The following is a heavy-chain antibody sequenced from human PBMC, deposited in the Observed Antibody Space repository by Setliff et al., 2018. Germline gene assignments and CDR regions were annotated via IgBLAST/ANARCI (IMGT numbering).Heavy chain of an antibody. CDR2: IKQDGSEK. V-gene: IGHV3-7*01. J-gene: IGHJ4*02. CDR3: ARDGGEY. D-gene: IGHD3-16*01. Sequence: PGGSLRLSCAASGFTFSSYWRSWVRQAPGKGLEWVANIKQDGSEKYYVDSVKGRFTISRDNAKNSLYLKMNSLRAEDTAVYYCARDGGEYWGQGTLVTVSS. CDR1: GFTFSSYW.